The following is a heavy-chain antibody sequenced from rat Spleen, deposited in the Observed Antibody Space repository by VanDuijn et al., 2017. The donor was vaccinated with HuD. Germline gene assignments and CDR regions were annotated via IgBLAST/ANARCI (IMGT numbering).Heavy chain of an antibody. V-gene: IGHV5-25*01. CDR1: GFTFNDHF. Sequence: EVQLVESNGGLVQPGRSLKLSCAASGFTFNDHFMAWVRQAPTKGLEWVASISTGGGNTYYRDSVKGRFTISRDNAKSTLYLQMDSLRSEDTATYYCARRLYYDGSYYPDYWGQGVMVTVSS. CDR3: ARRLYYDGSYYPDY. CDR2: ISTGGGNT. D-gene: IGHD1-12*02. J-gene: IGHJ2*01.